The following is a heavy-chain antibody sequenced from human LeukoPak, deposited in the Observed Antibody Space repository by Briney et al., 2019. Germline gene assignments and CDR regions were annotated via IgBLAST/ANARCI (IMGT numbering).Heavy chain of an antibody. CDR1: GFTFSSYS. D-gene: IGHD6-25*01. V-gene: IGHV3-21*01. J-gene: IGHJ4*02. CDR2: ISSSSSYI. Sequence: PGGSLRLSCAASGFTFSSYSMNWVRQAPGRGLEWVSSISSSSSYIYYADSVKGRFTISRDNAKNSLYLQMNSLRAEDTAVYYCARFSYSSDYFDYWGQGTLVTVSS. CDR3: ARFSYSSDYFDY.